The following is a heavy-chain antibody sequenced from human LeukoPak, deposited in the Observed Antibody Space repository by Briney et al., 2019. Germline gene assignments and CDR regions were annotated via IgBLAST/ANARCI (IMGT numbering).Heavy chain of an antibody. Sequence: GGSLRLSCAASGFTFSSYWMHWVRQAPGKGLVWFSRINSDGSSTNYAASVKGRFTISRDNAKNTLYLQINRLRAEDPAVYYCARGYYYDSSGFDYWGQGTLVTVSS. CDR3: ARGYYYDSSGFDY. D-gene: IGHD3-22*01. CDR2: INSDGSST. J-gene: IGHJ4*02. V-gene: IGHV3-74*01. CDR1: GFTFSSYW.